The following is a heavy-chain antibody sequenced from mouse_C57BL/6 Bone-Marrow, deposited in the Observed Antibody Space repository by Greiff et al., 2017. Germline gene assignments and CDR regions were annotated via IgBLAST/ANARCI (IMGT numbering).Heavy chain of an antibody. CDR3: AFTTVVARYAMDY. V-gene: IGHV14-2*01. CDR2: IDPEDGET. Sequence: VQLKQSGAELVKPGASVKLSCTASGFNIKDYYMHWVKQRTEQGLEWIGRIDPEDGETKYAPKFQGKATITADTSSNTAYLQLSSLTSEDTAVYYCAFTTVVARYAMDYWGQGTSVTVSS. D-gene: IGHD1-1*01. J-gene: IGHJ4*01. CDR1: GFNIKDYY.